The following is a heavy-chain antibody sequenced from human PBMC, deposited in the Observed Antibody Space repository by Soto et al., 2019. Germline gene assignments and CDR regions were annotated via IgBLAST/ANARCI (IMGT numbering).Heavy chain of an antibody. CDR2: IWYDGSNK. CDR1: GFTFSSYG. V-gene: IGHV3-33*01. D-gene: IGHD6-19*01. J-gene: IGHJ4*02. CDR3: ASSSYGSGWYNY. Sequence: PGGSVRLSCAASGFTFSSYGMHWVRQAPGKGLEWVAVIWYDGSNKYYADSVKGRFTISRDNSKNTLYLQMNSLRAEDTAVYYCASSSYGSGWYNYWGQGTLVTVPS.